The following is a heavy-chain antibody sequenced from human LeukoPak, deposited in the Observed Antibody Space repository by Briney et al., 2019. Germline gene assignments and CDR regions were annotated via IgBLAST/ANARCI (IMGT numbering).Heavy chain of an antibody. CDR1: GGTFSSYA. D-gene: IGHD3-22*01. Sequence: VASVKVSCKASGGTFSSYAISWVRQAPGQGLEWMGGIIPIFGTANYAQKFQGRVTITADESTSTAYMELRSLRSDDTAVYYCARDGTYYYDSSGYYPSRFDPWGQGTLVTVSS. J-gene: IGHJ5*02. V-gene: IGHV1-69*01. CDR3: ARDGTYYYDSSGYYPSRFDP. CDR2: IIPIFGTA.